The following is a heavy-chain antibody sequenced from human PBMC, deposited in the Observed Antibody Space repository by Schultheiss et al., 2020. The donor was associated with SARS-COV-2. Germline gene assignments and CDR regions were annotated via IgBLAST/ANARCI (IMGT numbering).Heavy chain of an antibody. D-gene: IGHD2-15*01. J-gene: IGHJ1*01. Sequence: GGSLRLSCVVSGFTFSDFYMSWVRQAPGKGLEWVAVIWYDGSNKYYADSVKGRFTISRDNAENSLYLQMNSLRVEDTAIYYCAKGSGGSCYSGLQHWGQGTLVTVSS. CDR2: IWYDGSNK. CDR1: GFTFSDFY. V-gene: IGHV3-33*03. CDR3: AKGSGGSCYSGLQH.